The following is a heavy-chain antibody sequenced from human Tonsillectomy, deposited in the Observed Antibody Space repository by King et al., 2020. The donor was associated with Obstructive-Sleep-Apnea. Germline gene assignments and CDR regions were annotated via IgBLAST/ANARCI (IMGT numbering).Heavy chain of an antibody. D-gene: IGHD2-21*01. Sequence: VQLVESGGGVVQPGRSLRLSCAASGFTFGDYTMHWVRQTPDKGLEWVALISSNGDNKYYADSVKGRFTISRDNSKNSLYLQMNSLRADDTTAYYCARHRRPVILFADGFDIWGQGTLVTVSS. CDR3: ARHRRPVILFADGFDI. J-gene: IGHJ3*02. V-gene: IGHV3-30-3*01. CDR1: GFTFGDYT. CDR2: ISSNGDNK.